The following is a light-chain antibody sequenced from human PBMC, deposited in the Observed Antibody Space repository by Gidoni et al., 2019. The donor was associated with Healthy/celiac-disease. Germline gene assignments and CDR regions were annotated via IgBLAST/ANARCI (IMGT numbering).Light chain of an antibody. CDR1: SSNIGSNT. V-gene: IGLV1-44*01. CDR2: SNN. J-gene: IGLJ2*01. Sequence: QSVLTQPPSASGAPGQRVTITCSGSSSNIGSNTVNSYQQPPGTAPTLIIYSNNQRPSAAPDPFPCSNSGTSASPAITGPQPEAEADSYYASCDYSLNGPVFGGGTKLTVL. CDR3: ASCDYSLNGPV.